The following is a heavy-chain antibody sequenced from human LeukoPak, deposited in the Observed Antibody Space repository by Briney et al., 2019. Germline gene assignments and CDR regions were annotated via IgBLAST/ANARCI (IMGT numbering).Heavy chain of an antibody. J-gene: IGHJ4*02. V-gene: IGHV3-23*01. CDR3: ARSAVGTSCCTAVDY. Sequence: GGSLRLSCAASGFTFSTYAMTWVRQAPGKGLEWVSGISTSGDRTYYADSVKGRFTISRDNSKNTLYLQMNSLRAEDTAEYYCARSAVGTSCCTAVDYWGQGTLVTVSS. CDR2: ISTSGDRT. CDR1: GFTFSTYA. D-gene: IGHD1-26*01.